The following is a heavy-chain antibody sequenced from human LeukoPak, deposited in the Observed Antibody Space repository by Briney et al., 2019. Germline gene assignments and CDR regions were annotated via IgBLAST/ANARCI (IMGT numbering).Heavy chain of an antibody. CDR2: ISSSSSYI. Sequence: GGSLRLSCAASGFTFSSYSMNWVRQALGKGLEWVSSISSSSSYIYYADSVKGRFTISRDNAKNSLYLQMNSLRAEDTAVYYCARAYDSSGYQTGEFDYWGQGTLVTVSS. J-gene: IGHJ4*02. CDR1: GFTFSSYS. V-gene: IGHV3-21*01. D-gene: IGHD3-22*01. CDR3: ARAYDSSGYQTGEFDY.